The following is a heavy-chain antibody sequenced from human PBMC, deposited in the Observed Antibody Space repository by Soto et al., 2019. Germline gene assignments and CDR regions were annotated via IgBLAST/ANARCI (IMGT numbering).Heavy chain of an antibody. Sequence: GGSLRLSCAASGFTFSSYAMSWVRQAPGKGLEWVSAISGSGGSTYYADSVKGRFTISRDNSKNTLYLQMNSLRAEDTAVYYCAKDLTIFGVVIMSSDYWGQGTLVTVSS. CDR3: AKDLTIFGVVIMSSDY. CDR1: GFTFSSYA. D-gene: IGHD3-3*01. CDR2: ISGSGGST. V-gene: IGHV3-23*01. J-gene: IGHJ4*02.